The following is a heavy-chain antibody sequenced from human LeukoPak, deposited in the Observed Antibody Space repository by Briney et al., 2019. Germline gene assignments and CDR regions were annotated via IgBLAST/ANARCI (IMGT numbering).Heavy chain of an antibody. CDR2: IYYSGST. CDR1: GGSISSSSYY. CDR3: ASLGYYYDSSGYYPPGY. Sequence: SETLSLTCTVSGGSISSSSYYWGWIRQPPGKGLEWIGSIYYSGSTYYNPSLKSRVTISVDTSKNQFSLKLSSVTAADTAVYYCASLGYYYDSSGYYPPGYWSQGTLVTVSS. V-gene: IGHV4-39*01. J-gene: IGHJ4*02. D-gene: IGHD3-22*01.